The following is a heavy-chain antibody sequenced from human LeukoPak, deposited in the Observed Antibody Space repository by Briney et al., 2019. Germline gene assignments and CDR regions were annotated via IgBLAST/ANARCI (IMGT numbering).Heavy chain of an antibody. CDR1: GFTFSSYS. V-gene: IGHV3-21*01. J-gene: IGHJ4*02. Sequence: PGGSLRLSCAASGFTFSSYSMNWARQAPGKGLEWVSSISSSSSYIYYADSVKGRFTISRDNAKNSLYLQMNSLRAEDTAVYYCARLQPGYYYDSSGYYPIDYWGQGTLVTVSS. CDR3: ARLQPGYYYDSSGYYPIDY. CDR2: ISSSSSYI. D-gene: IGHD3-22*01.